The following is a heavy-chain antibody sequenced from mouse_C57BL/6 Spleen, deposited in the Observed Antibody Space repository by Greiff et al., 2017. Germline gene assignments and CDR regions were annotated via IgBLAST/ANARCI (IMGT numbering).Heavy chain of an antibody. CDR3: ARRCTTVPLFAY. D-gene: IGHD1-1*01. CDR1: GYAFSSYW. Sequence: QVQLQQSGAELVKPGASVKISCKASGYAFSSYWMNWVKQRPGQGLEWIGQIYPGDGETNYNGKFKGKATLTADKSSSTAYMQLSSLTSEDSAVYVCARRCTTVPLFAYWGQGTLVTVSA. J-gene: IGHJ3*01. CDR2: IYPGDGET. V-gene: IGHV1-80*01.